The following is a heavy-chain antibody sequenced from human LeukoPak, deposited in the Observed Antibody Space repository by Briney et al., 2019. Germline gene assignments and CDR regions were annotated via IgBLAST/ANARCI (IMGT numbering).Heavy chain of an antibody. CDR1: GFTFSSYA. J-gene: IGHJ5*02. CDR3: ARDTYCSGGSCPASEFDP. CDR2: ISYDRSNK. D-gene: IGHD2-15*01. V-gene: IGHV3-30-3*01. Sequence: PGRSLRLSCAASGFTFSSYAMHWVRQAPGKGLEWVAVISYDRSNKYYADSVKGRFTISRDNSKNTLYLQMNSLRAEDTAVYYCARDTYCSGGSCPASEFDPWGQGTLVTVSS.